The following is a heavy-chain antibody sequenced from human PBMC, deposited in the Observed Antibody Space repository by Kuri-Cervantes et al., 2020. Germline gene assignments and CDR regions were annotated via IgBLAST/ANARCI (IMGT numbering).Heavy chain of an antibody. CDR3: ATSSRNAFDI. CDR1: GGSITSHS. Sequence: ESLKISCTVSGGSITSHSWTWIRQTPGRGLQWIGYLDNGGSTNYNPSLESRVTLSVDRSKNQFSLRLSSVTAADTAMYYCATSSRNAFDIWGQGTMVTVSS. J-gene: IGHJ3*02. D-gene: IGHD6-13*01. CDR2: LDNGGST. V-gene: IGHV4-59*03.